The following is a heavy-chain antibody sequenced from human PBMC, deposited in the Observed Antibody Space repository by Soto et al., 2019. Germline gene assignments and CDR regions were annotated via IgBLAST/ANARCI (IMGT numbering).Heavy chain of an antibody. V-gene: IGHV1-58*01. CDR3: AAVRSSDFWSGPGWFDR. CDR2: IVVGSGNT. J-gene: IGHJ5*02. CDR1: VFTLTSSA. D-gene: IGHD3-3*01. Sequence: SVKVSCEASVFTLTSSALKWVRQARGQRLEWIGWIVVGSGNTNYAQKFQERVTITRDMSSSTADRTRSSLSSKGTALYYCAAVRSSDFWSGPGWFDRWRKGSLAAVSS.